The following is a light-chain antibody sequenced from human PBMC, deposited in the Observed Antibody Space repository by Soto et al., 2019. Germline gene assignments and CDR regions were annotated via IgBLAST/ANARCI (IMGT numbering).Light chain of an antibody. V-gene: IGLV2-23*02. CDR1: SSDVGSYNR. Sequence: QSALTQPASVSGSPGQSITISCTGTSSDVGSYNRVSWYQHHPGKAPKLMIYDVNKWPSEVSNRFSGSKSGNTASLTISGLQAEAEADYYSCSYPGSRVHVFGTGTKLTVL. J-gene: IGLJ1*01. CDR2: DVN. CDR3: CSYPGSRVHV.